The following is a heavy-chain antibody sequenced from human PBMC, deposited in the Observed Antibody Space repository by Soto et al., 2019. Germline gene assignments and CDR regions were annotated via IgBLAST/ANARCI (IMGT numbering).Heavy chain of an antibody. J-gene: IGHJ4*02. CDR1: GYIFNSFG. Sequence: ASVKFSCKASGYIFNSFGISWVRQAPGQGLEWVGWISAYTGNTKYAQNFQGRVTMTTDTSTSTAYMDLRSLRSDDTAVYDCARRWTTGEIDYWGQGTLVTVSS. CDR2: ISAYTGNT. CDR3: ARRWTTGEIDY. D-gene: IGHD4-17*01. V-gene: IGHV1-18*01.